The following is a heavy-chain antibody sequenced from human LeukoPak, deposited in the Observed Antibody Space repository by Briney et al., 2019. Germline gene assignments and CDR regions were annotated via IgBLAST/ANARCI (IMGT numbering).Heavy chain of an antibody. CDR3: ARVELLWFGELLSTRPDAFDI. D-gene: IGHD3-10*01. CDR2: IKQDGSEK. V-gene: IGHV3-7*01. CDR1: GFTFSSYW. Sequence: GGSLRPSCAASGFTFSSYWMSWVRQAPGKGLEWVANIKQDGSEKYYVDSVKGRFTISRDNAKNSLYLQMNSLRTEDTAVYYCARVELLWFGELLSTRPDAFDIWGQGTMVTVSS. J-gene: IGHJ3*02.